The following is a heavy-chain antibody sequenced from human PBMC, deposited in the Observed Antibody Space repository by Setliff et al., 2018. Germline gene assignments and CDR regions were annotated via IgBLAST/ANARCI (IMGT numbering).Heavy chain of an antibody. D-gene: IGHD2-21*02. CDR2: INHSGNT. CDR1: GESFSGHY. Sequence: SETLSLTCAVYGESFSGHYWSWIRQPPGKGLEWIGEINHSGNTNYNLSLKSRVTISVDTSKNQFSLKLSSVAAADTAVYYCARGFDVCGGGACYTDGPYYFDYWGLGTLVTVSS. V-gene: IGHV4-34*01. CDR3: ARGFDVCGGGACYTDGPYYFDY. J-gene: IGHJ4*02.